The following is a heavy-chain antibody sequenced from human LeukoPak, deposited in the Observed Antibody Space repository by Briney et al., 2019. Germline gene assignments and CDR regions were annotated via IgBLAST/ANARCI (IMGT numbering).Heavy chain of an antibody. D-gene: IGHD3-10*01. V-gene: IGHV1-69*04. J-gene: IGHJ6*02. CDR1: GGTFSSYA. Sequence: SVKVSCKASGGTFSSYAISWVRQAPGQGLEWMGRIIPIFGIANYAQKFQGGVTITADKSTSTAYMELSSLRSEDTAVYYCAREWRGSYYYGMDVWGQGTTVTVSS. CDR3: AREWRGSYYYGMDV. CDR2: IIPIFGIA.